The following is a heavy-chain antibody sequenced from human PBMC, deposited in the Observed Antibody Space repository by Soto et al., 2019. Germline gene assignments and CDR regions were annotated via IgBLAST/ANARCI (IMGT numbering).Heavy chain of an antibody. V-gene: IGHV3-21*01. CDR1: GFTFSSYS. D-gene: IGHD1-26*01. CDR3: TRDQGGSYDSWLDP. J-gene: IGHJ5*02. Sequence: GGSLRLSCAASGFTFSSYSMNWVRQAPGKGLEWVSSISSSSTYIYYADSVKGRFTISRDNAKNSLYLQMNSLRAEDTAVYFCTRDQGGSYDSWLDPWGQGTLVTVSS. CDR2: ISSSSTYI.